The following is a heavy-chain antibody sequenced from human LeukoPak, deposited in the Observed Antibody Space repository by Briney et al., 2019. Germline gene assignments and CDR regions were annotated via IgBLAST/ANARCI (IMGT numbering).Heavy chain of an antibody. CDR3: ARQGRLFGTFDY. V-gene: IGHV4-39*01. D-gene: IGHD3-10*02. Sequence: PSETLSLTCTVSGGSISSSSYYWGWIRQPPGKGLEWIGSIYYSGSTYYNPSLKSRVTISVDTSKNQFSLKLSSVTAADTAVYYCARQGRLFGTFDYWGQGTLVTVSS. CDR2: IYYSGST. CDR1: GGSISSSSYY. J-gene: IGHJ4*02.